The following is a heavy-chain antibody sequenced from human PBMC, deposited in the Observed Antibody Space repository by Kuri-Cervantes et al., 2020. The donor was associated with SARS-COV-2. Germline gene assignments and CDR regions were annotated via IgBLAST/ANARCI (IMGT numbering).Heavy chain of an antibody. D-gene: IGHD1-26*01. J-gene: IGHJ4*02. CDR1: GFTFTSYA. V-gene: IGHV3-23*01. Sequence: GGSLRLSCAASGFTFTSYAMNWARQAPGKGLEWVSGIINSGGNTDYADSVTGRFTISRDNSKNTLYLQMNSLRAEDTAVYYCTKGMWELLPWGYYFDSWGQGTLVTVSS. CDR3: TKGMWELLPWGYYFDS. CDR2: IINSGGNT.